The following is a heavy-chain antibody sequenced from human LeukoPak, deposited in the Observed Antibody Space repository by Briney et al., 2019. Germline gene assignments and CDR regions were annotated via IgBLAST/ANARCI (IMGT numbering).Heavy chain of an antibody. CDR3: AKGTKVTTLSSDIDY. J-gene: IGHJ4*02. Sequence: GRSLRLSCAASGFTFSSYGMHWVRQAPGKGLEWVAVISYDGSNKYYADSVKGRFTISRDNSKNTLYLQMNSLRAEDTAVYYCAKGTKVTTLSSDIDYWDQGTLVTVSS. CDR1: GFTFSSYG. V-gene: IGHV3-30*18. D-gene: IGHD4-17*01. CDR2: ISYDGSNK.